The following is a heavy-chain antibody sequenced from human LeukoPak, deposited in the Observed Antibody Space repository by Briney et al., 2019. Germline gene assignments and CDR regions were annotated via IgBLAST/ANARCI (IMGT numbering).Heavy chain of an antibody. CDR2: ISYDGSNK. CDR1: GFTFSSYA. V-gene: IGHV3-30-3*01. J-gene: IGHJ4*02. Sequence: GGSLRLSCAASGFTFSSYAMHWVRQAPGKGLEWVAVISYDGSNKYYADSVKGRFTISRDNSKNTLYLQMNSLRAEDTAVYYCAREISPADSSSAFDYWGQGTLVTVSS. CDR3: AREISPADSSSAFDY. D-gene: IGHD6-6*01.